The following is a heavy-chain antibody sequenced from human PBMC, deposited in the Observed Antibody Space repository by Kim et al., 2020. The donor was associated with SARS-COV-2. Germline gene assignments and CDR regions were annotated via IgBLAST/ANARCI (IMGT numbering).Heavy chain of an antibody. J-gene: IGHJ2*01. D-gene: IGHD7-27*01. V-gene: IGHV4-59*13. CDR2: IYYSGST. CDR1: GGSISSYY. CDR3: ARDPWGSWYFDL. Sequence: SETLSLTCTVSGGSISSYYWSWIRQPPGKGLEWIGYIYYSGSTNYNPSLKSRVTISVDTSKNQFSLKLSSVTAADTAVYYCARDPWGSWYFDLWGRGTLVTVSS.